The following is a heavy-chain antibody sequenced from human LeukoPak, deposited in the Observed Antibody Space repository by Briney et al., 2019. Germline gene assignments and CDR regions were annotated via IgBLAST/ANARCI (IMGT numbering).Heavy chain of an antibody. V-gene: IGHV4-34*01. CDR1: GGSFSGYY. D-gene: IGHD3-3*01. Sequence: ETLSLTCAVYGGSFSGYYWSWIRQPPGKGLEWIGEINHSGSTNYNPSLKSRVTITVDTSKYQFSLKLSSVTAADTAVYYCARSGYYDFWSVSYWGQGTLVIVSS. CDR3: ARSGYYDFWSVSY. CDR2: INHSGST. J-gene: IGHJ4*02.